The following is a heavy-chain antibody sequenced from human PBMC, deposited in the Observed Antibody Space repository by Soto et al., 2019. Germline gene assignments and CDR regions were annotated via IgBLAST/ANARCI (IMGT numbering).Heavy chain of an antibody. CDR1: GGSISSYY. Sequence: QVQLQESGPGLVKPSETLSLTCTVSGGSISSYYWSWIRQPPGKGLEWIGYIYYSGSTNYNPSLKSRVTISVDTSKNQFSLKLSSVTAADTAVYYCARVGSGSGSYYSYYYYGMDVWGQGTTVTVSS. CDR3: ARVGSGSGSYYSYYYYGMDV. V-gene: IGHV4-59*01. D-gene: IGHD3-10*01. J-gene: IGHJ6*02. CDR2: IYYSGST.